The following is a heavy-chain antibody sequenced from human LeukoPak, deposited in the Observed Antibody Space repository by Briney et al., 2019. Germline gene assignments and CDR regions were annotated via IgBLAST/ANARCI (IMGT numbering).Heavy chain of an antibody. V-gene: IGHV3-74*01. Sequence: GGSLRLSCAASGFTFSSYWMHWVRQAPGKGLVWFSHINSDGSYTTYADSVKGRFTISRDNAKNSLYLQMNSLRAEDTAVYYCASPPYYGDYSFDYWGQGTLVTVSS. J-gene: IGHJ4*02. D-gene: IGHD4-17*01. CDR3: ASPPYYGDYSFDY. CDR1: GFTFSSYW. CDR2: INSDGSYT.